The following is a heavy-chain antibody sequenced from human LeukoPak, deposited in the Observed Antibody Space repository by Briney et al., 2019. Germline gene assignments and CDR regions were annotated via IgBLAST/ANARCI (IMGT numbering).Heavy chain of an antibody. D-gene: IGHD3-10*01. J-gene: IGHJ4*02. CDR2: IDPSDSYT. CDR1: GYSFTSYW. Sequence: GESLKISCKGSGYSFTSYWISWVRQMPGKGLEWMGRIDPSDSYTNYSPSFQGHVTISADKSISTAYLQWSSPKASDTAMYYCAYFYGSGSSFDYWGQGTLVTVSS. CDR3: AYFYGSGSSFDY. V-gene: IGHV5-10-1*01.